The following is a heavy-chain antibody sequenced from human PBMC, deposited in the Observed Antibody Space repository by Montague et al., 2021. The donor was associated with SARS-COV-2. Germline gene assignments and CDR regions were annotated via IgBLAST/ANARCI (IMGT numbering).Heavy chain of an antibody. J-gene: IGHJ6*02. CDR3: VRADRRDPDTPHLYYYKGMDL. V-gene: IGHV4-59*01. Sequence: SETLSLTCTMSGAWNSAGDWEWIRLHPRQDPEWYGYVCYSGRSSYNSSLKSRVTISVDTSKNQVSLNLRSVTAADTAVYFCVRADRRDPDTPHLYYYKGMDLWGQGTTVTVSS. CDR1: GAWNSAGD. D-gene: IGHD2-15*01. CDR2: VCYSGRS.